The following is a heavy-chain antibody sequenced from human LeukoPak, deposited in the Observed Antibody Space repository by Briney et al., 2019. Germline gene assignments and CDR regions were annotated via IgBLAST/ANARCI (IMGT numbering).Heavy chain of an antibody. Sequence: GGSLILSCAASGFTFSNYGMHWVRQAPGKGPEWVAIISYDGTNKYYADSVKGRFTISRDNSKNTLYVQMNSLRTEDTAVYYCAKDPGGSSTSWFDPWGQGTLVTVSS. CDR1: GFTFSNYG. V-gene: IGHV3-30*18. J-gene: IGHJ5*02. D-gene: IGHD1-26*01. CDR2: ISYDGTNK. CDR3: AKDPGGSSTSWFDP.